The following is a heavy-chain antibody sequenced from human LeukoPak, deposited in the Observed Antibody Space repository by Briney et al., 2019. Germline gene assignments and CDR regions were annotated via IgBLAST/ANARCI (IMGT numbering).Heavy chain of an antibody. CDR1: GFTFDDYA. D-gene: IGHD4-17*01. V-gene: IGHV3-9*01. CDR2: ISWNSGSI. CDR3: AKGYDYGDYYYFDY. Sequence: GRSLRLSCAASGFTFDDYAMHWVRQAPGKGLEWVSGISWNSGSIGYADSVKGRFTISRDNAKNSLYLQMNSLRAEDTALYYCAKGYDYGDYYYFDYWGQGTLVTVSS. J-gene: IGHJ4*02.